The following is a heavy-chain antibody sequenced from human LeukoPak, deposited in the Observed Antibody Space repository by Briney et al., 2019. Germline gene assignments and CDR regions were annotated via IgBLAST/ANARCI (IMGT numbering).Heavy chain of an antibody. CDR3: ARDAGSSSYYWFDP. CDR2: IHNNGTT. V-gene: IGHV4-31*02. Sequence: PPQTLSLTCTDSGGSLCRGGYFWSWIRQHPGNGLEWLGYIHNNGTTYSNPSLKSRVTISVDTSKNQLSLKLRTVTAADTAVYFCARDAGSSSYYWFDPWGQGTLVTVSS. D-gene: IGHD6-13*01. J-gene: IGHJ5*02. CDR1: GGSLCRGGYF.